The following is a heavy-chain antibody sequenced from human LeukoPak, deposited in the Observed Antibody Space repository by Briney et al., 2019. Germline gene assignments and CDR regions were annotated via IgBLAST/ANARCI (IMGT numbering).Heavy chain of an antibody. J-gene: IGHJ6*02. V-gene: IGHV1-18*01. CDR2: ISAYNGNT. D-gene: IGHD3-10*01. CDR3: ARDILWFGAADYYYGMDV. Sequence: ASVKVSCKASGYTFTSYGISWVRQAPGQGLEWMGWISAYNGNTNYAQKLQGRVTMTTDTSTSTDYMELRSLRSDDTAVYYCARDILWFGAADYYYGMDVWGQGTTVTVSS. CDR1: GYTFTSYG.